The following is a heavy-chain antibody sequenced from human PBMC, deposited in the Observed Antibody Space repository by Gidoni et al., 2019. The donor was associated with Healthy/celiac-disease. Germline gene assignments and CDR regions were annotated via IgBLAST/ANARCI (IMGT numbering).Heavy chain of an antibody. CDR3: ARRRALLWFGDADY. CDR2: ISYYGSNK. D-gene: IGHD3-10*01. Sequence: QVQLVESGGGVVQPGRFLRLSCAASGFPCRSYAMHWVRQAPGKGREWVAVISYYGSNKYYAESVKGRFTISRDNSKNTLYLQMNSLRAEDTAVYYCARRRALLWFGDADYWGQGTLVTVSS. CDR1: GFPCRSYA. V-gene: IGHV3-30-3*01. J-gene: IGHJ4*02.